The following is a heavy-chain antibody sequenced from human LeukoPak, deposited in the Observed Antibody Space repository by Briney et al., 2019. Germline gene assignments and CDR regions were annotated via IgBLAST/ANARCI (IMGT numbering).Heavy chain of an antibody. CDR1: GFTFSSYE. CDR3: ARDQRYSSSWYGFNYYYYYYMDV. Sequence: GGSLRLSCAASGFTFSSYEMNWVRQAPGKGLEWVSYISSSGSTIYYADSVKGRFTVSRDNAKNSLYLQMNSLRAEDTAVYYCARDQRYSSSWYGFNYYYYYYMDVWGKGTTVTVSS. D-gene: IGHD6-13*01. CDR2: ISSSGSTI. V-gene: IGHV3-48*03. J-gene: IGHJ6*03.